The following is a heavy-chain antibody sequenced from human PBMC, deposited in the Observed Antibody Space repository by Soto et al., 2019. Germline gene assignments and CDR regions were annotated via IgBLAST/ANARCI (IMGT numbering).Heavy chain of an antibody. Sequence: GGSLRLSCAVSGFTVSSNYMSWVRQAPGKGLEWVSVIYSGGSTYYADSVKGRFTISRDNSKNTLYLQMNSLRAEDTAVYYCARALGYYYFDYGGQGTRVTVS. D-gene: IGHD3-22*01. CDR3: ARALGYYYFDY. CDR2: IYSGGST. J-gene: IGHJ4*02. V-gene: IGHV3-53*01. CDR1: GFTVSSNY.